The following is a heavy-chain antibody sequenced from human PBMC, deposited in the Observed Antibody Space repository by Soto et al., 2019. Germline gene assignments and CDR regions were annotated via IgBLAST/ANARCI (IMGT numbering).Heavy chain of an antibody. CDR3: AKDDSMDY. V-gene: IGHV3-30*18. CDR1: GFTFSSYG. Sequence: GGSLRLSCAAPGFTFSSYGMHWVRQAPGKGLEWVAVISYDGSNKYYADSVKGRFTISRDISKNTLYLQMNSLRAEDTAVYYCAKDDSMDYWGQGTLVTVSS. D-gene: IGHD3-22*01. CDR2: ISYDGSNK. J-gene: IGHJ4*02.